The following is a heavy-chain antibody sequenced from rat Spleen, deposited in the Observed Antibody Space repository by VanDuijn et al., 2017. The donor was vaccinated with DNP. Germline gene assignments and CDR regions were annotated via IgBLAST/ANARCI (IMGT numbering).Heavy chain of an antibody. V-gene: IGHV2-4*01. D-gene: IGHD1-7*01. CDR3: VRHHTWGFDY. CDR1: GFSLTSYG. Sequence: QVQLKESGPGLVQPSQTLSLTCTVSGFSLTSYGVSWVRQPPGKGLEWIGAIWSGGSTDYNSALKSRLSISRDTSKSQVFLKMNSLQPEDTGTYYCVRHHTWGFDYWGQGVMVTVSS. J-gene: IGHJ2*01. CDR2: IWSGGST.